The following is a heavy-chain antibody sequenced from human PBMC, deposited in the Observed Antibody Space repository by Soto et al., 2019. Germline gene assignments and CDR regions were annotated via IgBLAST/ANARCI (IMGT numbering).Heavy chain of an antibody. CDR2: MYKTGET. D-gene: IGHD3-10*01. Sequence: SETLSLTCTVSGGSVSTGMQYWGWVRQPPGKALEFIGYMYKTGETLLNSSLKSRVTLSMETSKNQFSLTLSSVTAADTAVYFCMKAHESGDFLGMSVWGPGTTVTVSS. CDR3: MKAHESGDFLGMSV. CDR1: GGSVSTGMQY. J-gene: IGHJ6*02. V-gene: IGHV4-61*01.